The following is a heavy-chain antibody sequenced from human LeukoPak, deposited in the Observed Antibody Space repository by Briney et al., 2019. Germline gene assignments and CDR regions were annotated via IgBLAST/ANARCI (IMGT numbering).Heavy chain of an antibody. J-gene: IGHJ4*02. CDR3: AREYYDFWSGYSPNFDY. D-gene: IGHD3-3*01. V-gene: IGHV3-30-3*01. CDR1: GFTFSSYA. Sequence: PGGSLRLSCAASGFTFSSYAMHWVRQAPGKGLEWVAVISYDGSSKYYADSVKGRFTISRDNSKNTLYLQMNSLRAEDTAVYYCAREYYDFWSGYSPNFDYWGQGTLVTVSS. CDR2: ISYDGSSK.